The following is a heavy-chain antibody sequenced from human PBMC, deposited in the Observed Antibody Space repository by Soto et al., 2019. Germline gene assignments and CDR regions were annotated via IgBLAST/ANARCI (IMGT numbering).Heavy chain of an antibody. CDR2: INHSGST. D-gene: IGHD6-6*01. V-gene: IGHV4-34*01. Sequence: SETLSLTCAVYGGSFSGYYWSWIRQPPGKGLEWIGEINHSGSTNYNPSLKSRVTISVDTSKNQFSLKLSPVTAADTAVYYCARDYWQLGYFDYWGQGTLVTVSS. CDR1: GGSFSGYY. J-gene: IGHJ4*02. CDR3: ARDYWQLGYFDY.